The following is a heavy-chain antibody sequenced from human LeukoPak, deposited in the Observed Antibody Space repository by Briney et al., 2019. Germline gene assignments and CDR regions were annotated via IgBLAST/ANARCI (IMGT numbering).Heavy chain of an antibody. Sequence: GGSLRLSCAASGFTFSSYAMSWVRQAPGEGLEWASAISGSGGSTYYADSVKGRFTISRDNSKNTLYLQMNSLRAEDTAVYYCAKNRGGSYDYYYYGMDVWGQGTTVTVSS. J-gene: IGHJ6*02. V-gene: IGHV3-23*01. CDR1: GFTFSSYA. CDR2: ISGSGGST. D-gene: IGHD1-26*01. CDR3: AKNRGGSYDYYYYGMDV.